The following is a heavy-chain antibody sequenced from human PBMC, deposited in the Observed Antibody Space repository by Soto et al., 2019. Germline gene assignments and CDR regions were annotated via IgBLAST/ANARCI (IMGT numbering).Heavy chain of an antibody. CDR3: SRDPRLVDY. V-gene: IGHV3-11*01. J-gene: IGHJ4*02. CDR1: GFIFSDYY. CDR2: ISGGGDVT. D-gene: IGHD1-26*01. Sequence: QVQLVESGGALGKPGGSLRLSCAASGFIFSDYYMTWIRQAPGKGPEWISYISGGGDVTAYAHSVKGRFTISRDNTKRSLYLQMNSLTVEDMAVYYCSRDPRLVDYWGQGTLVTVAS.